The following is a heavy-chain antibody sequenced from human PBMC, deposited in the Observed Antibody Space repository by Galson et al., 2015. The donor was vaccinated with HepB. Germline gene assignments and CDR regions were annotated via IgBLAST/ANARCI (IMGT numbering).Heavy chain of an antibody. D-gene: IGHD6-19*01. J-gene: IGHJ4*02. CDR2: IWYDGSNK. V-gene: IGHV3-33*01. CDR1: GFTFSSYG. Sequence: SLRLSCAASGFTFSSYGMHWVRQAPGKGLEWVAVIWYDGSNKYYADSVKGRFTISRDNSKNTLYLQMNSLRAEDTAVYYCARGGAVAGIDYWGQGTLVTVSS. CDR3: ARGGAVAGIDY.